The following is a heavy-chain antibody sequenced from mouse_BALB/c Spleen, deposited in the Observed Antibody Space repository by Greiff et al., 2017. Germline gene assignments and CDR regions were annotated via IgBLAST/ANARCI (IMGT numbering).Heavy chain of an antibody. CDR1: GFSLTSYG. CDR2: IWAGGST. Sequence: QVQLQESGPGLVAPSQSLSITCTVSGFSLTSYGVHWVRQPPGKGLEWLGVIWAGGSTNYNSALMSRLSISKDNSKSQVFLKMNSLQTDDTAMYYCARDSYYGRRGYAMDYWGQGTSVTVSS. J-gene: IGHJ4*01. CDR3: ARDSYYGRRGYAMDY. V-gene: IGHV2-9*02. D-gene: IGHD1-1*01.